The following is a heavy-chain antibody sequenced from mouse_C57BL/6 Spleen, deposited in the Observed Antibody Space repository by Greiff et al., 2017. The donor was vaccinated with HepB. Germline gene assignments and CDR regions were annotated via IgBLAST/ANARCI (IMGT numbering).Heavy chain of an antibody. V-gene: IGHV1-39*01. D-gene: IGHD2-4*01. CDR3: ARSRDYYDYDGWFAY. J-gene: IGHJ3*01. Sequence: EVQLQQSGPELVKPGASVKISCKASGYSFTDYNMNWVKQSNGKSLEWIGVINPNYGTTSYNQKFKGKATLTVDQSSSTAYMQLNSLTSADSAVYYCARSRDYYDYDGWFAYWGQGTLVTVSA. CDR2: INPNYGTT. CDR1: GYSFTDYN.